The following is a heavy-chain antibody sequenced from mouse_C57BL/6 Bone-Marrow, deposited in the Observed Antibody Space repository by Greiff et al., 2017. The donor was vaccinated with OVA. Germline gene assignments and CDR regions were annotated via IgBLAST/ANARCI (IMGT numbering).Heavy chain of an antibody. V-gene: IGHV1-81*01. Sequence: VQGVESGAELARPGASVKLSCKASGYTFTSYGISWVKQRTGQGLEWIGEIYPRSGNTYYNEKFKGKATLTADKSSSTAYMELRSLTSEDSAVYFCARRPPYYFDYWGQGTTLTVSS. CDR2: IYPRSGNT. CDR3: ARRPPYYFDY. J-gene: IGHJ2*01. CDR1: GYTFTSYG.